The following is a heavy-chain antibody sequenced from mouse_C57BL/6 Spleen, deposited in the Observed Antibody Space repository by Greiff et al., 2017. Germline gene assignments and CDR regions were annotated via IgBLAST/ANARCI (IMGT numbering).Heavy chain of an antibody. V-gene: IGHV3-6*01. CDR2: ISYDGSN. Sequence: EVKLQESGPGLVKPSQSLSLTCSVTGYSITSGYYWNWIRQFPGNKLEWMGYISYDGSNNYNPSLKNRISITRDTSKNQFFLKLNSVTTEDTATYYCARYYDYDGDWYFDVWGTGTTVTVSS. D-gene: IGHD2-4*01. J-gene: IGHJ1*03. CDR3: ARYYDYDGDWYFDV. CDR1: GYSITSGYY.